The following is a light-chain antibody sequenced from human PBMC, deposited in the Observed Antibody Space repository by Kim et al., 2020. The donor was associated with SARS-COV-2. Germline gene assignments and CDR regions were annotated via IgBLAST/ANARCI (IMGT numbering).Light chain of an antibody. CDR2: DVS. CDR3: CSYAGSPSYV. CDR1: SSDVGGYNY. V-gene: IGLV2-11*01. Sequence: QSALTQPRSVSGSPGQSVTISCTGTSSDVGGYNYVSWYQQHPGKAPKLMIYDVSKRPSGVSDRFSGSKSGNTASLTISGLQAEDEADYYCCSYAGSPSYVFGTGTKVTV. J-gene: IGLJ1*01.